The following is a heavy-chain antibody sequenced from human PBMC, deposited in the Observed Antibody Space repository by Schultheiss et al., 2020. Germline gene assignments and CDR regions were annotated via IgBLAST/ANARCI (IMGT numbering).Heavy chain of an antibody. Sequence: GESLKISCAASGFTFSSYAMHWVRQAPGKGLEWVAVISYDGSNKYYADSVKGRFTISRDNSKNTLYLQMISLRAEDTAVYYCARDLGGTSDYWGQGTLVTVSS. CDR3: ARDLGGTSDY. CDR1: GFTFSSYA. J-gene: IGHJ4*02. D-gene: IGHD3-16*01. CDR2: ISYDGSNK. V-gene: IGHV3-30*01.